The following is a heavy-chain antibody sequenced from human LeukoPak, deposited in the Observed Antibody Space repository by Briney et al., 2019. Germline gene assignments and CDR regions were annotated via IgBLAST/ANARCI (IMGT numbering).Heavy chain of an antibody. CDR3: ARDVAFKAFDC. J-gene: IGHJ4*02. CDR1: GFSVSNKY. V-gene: IGHV3-53*01. Sequence: PGGSLRLSCAVSGFSVSNKYVSWFRQAPGKGLECVSAIHASGNRHYSDSVEGRFIISRDIYKNTIYLQMNSLRAEDTAIYYCARDVAFKAFDCWGQGTLVTVYS. D-gene: IGHD5-12*01. CDR2: IHASGNR.